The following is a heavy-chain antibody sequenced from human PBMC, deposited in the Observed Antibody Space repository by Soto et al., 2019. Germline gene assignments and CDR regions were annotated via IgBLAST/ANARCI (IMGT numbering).Heavy chain of an antibody. CDR1: GFTFSSYS. J-gene: IGHJ5*02. Sequence: PGGSLRLSCAASGFTFSSYSMNWVRQAPGKGLEWASYISSSSSTIYYADSVKGRFTISRDNAKNSLYLQMNSLRAEDTAVYYCAREADILNWFDPWGQGTLVTVSS. CDR2: ISSSSSTI. V-gene: IGHV3-48*01. D-gene: IGHD3-9*01. CDR3: AREADILNWFDP.